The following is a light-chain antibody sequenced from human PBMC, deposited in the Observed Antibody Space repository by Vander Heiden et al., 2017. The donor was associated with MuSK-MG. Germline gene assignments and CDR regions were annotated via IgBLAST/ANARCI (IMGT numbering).Light chain of an antibody. Sequence: DIQMTQSPSSLSASVGDRVTITCRASQGISRYLNWYQQKPGKAPKLLIYAASSLKSGVQSRFSGSGSGTDFTLTISRLQTEDFATYYCQQSTGSTFGQGTKLEIK. V-gene: IGKV1-39*01. CDR3: QQSTGST. J-gene: IGKJ2*01. CDR1: QGISRY. CDR2: AAS.